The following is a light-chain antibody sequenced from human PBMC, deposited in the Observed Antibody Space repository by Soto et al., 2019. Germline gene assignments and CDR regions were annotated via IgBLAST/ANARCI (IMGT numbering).Light chain of an antibody. CDR3: TSYTRSPHYV. Sequence: QSVLTQPASVSGSPGQSITVSCTGTSNDIGVSNYVSWYQQHPGKAPRLIIYVVDNRPSGVSARFSGSKSGNTASLTISGLQTEDEADYYCTSYTRSPHYVFGTGTKVTVL. CDR2: VVD. J-gene: IGLJ1*01. CDR1: SNDIGVSNY. V-gene: IGLV2-14*03.